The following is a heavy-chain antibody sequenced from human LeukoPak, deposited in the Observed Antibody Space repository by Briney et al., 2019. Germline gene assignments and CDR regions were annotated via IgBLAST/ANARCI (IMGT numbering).Heavy chain of an antibody. CDR1: GFTFSNFA. J-gene: IGHJ4*02. D-gene: IGHD1-26*01. CDR3: AKQFLGAN. Sequence: PGGSLRLSCATSGFTFSNFAMTWVRQAPGKRPEWVSTIHAVDADTYYADSVKGRFTVSRDNSRNTLYLQMKSLRAEDTAVYYCAKQFLGANWGQGTLVTVSS. V-gene: IGHV3-23*01. CDR2: IHAVDADT.